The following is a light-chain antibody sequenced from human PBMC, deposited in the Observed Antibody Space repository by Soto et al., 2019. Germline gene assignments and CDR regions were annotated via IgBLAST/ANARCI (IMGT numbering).Light chain of an antibody. V-gene: IGKV3-15*01. CDR2: GAS. CDR3: QYYTNWPPIT. J-gene: IGKJ5*01. Sequence: EIVMTQSPGTLSVSPGERATLSCRASQSVSSNIAWYQQKPGQAPRLLIYGASTRATGIPARFSGSGSGTEFTLTVTSLQSEDFAVYYCQYYTNWPPITFGQGTRLEIK. CDR1: QSVSSN.